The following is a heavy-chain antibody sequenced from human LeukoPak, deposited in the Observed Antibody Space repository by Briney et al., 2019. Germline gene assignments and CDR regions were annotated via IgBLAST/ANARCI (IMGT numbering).Heavy chain of an antibody. Sequence: ASVKVSCKVSGYTLTELSMHWVRQAPGKGLEWMGGFDPEDGETIYAQKFQGRVTMTEDTSTDTAYMELSSLRSEDTAVYYCATVEKNYYDSSGQSRWGQGTLVTVSA. CDR3: ATVEKNYYDSSGQSR. CDR2: FDPEDGET. J-gene: IGHJ4*02. V-gene: IGHV1-24*01. D-gene: IGHD3-22*01. CDR1: GYTLTELS.